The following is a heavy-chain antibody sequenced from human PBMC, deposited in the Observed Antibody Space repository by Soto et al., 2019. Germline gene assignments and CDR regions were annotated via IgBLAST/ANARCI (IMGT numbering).Heavy chain of an antibody. CDR2: ITCSGGST. CDR1: GFTFSTYA. J-gene: IGHJ4*02. V-gene: IGHV3-23*01. Sequence: PGGSLRLSCAASGFTFSTYAMIWVRQAPEKGLEWFSFITCSGGSTYYADSVKGRFSISIDTSKNTLFLQMNSLRAEDSAVYYCAKDRYGDYGGIDYWGQGTMVTVSS. D-gene: IGHD4-17*01. CDR3: AKDRYGDYGGIDY.